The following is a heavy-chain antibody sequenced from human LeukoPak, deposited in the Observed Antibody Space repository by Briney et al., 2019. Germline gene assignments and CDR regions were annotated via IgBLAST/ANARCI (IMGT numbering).Heavy chain of an antibody. J-gene: IGHJ6*02. D-gene: IGHD2-15*01. V-gene: IGHV3-30*04. CDR1: GFTFSSYT. Sequence: GRSLRLSCAASGFTFSSYTMHWVRQAPGKGLEWVAVISYDGSNKYYADSMQGRFTISRDNSKNTLYLQMNSLRAEDTAVYYCARVADPTAFYYGMDVWGQGTTVTVSS. CDR2: ISYDGSNK. CDR3: ARVADPTAFYYGMDV.